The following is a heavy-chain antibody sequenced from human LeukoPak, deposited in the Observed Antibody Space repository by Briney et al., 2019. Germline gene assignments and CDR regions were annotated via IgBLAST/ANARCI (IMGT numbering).Heavy chain of an antibody. CDR3: ARGRRGYQPGGSRFDP. CDR1: GGSISSSSYY. Sequence: SETLSLTCTVSGGSISSSSYYWGWIRQPPGKGLEWIGSIYYSGSTYYNPSLKSRVTISVDTSKNQFSLKLSSVTAADTAVYYCARGRRGYQPGGSRFDPWGQGTLVTVSS. D-gene: IGHD2-2*01. J-gene: IGHJ5*02. CDR2: IYYSGST. V-gene: IGHV4-39*01.